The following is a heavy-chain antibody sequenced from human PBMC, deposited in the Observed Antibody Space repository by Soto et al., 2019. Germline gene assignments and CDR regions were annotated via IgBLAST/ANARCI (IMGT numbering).Heavy chain of an antibody. V-gene: IGHV3-73*01. D-gene: IGHD3-10*01. J-gene: IGHJ4*02. CDR3: VRAYANSNYYFDH. Sequence: GEALNLSFVGSGFTFHGSTMHWVRQASGKGLEWIGLISIKPNNFATVYAASVTGRLTISRDDSKNTAYLEMDSLKTEDTALYYCVRAYANSNYYFDHWGRGTLVT. CDR1: GFTFHGST. CDR2: ISIKPNNFAT.